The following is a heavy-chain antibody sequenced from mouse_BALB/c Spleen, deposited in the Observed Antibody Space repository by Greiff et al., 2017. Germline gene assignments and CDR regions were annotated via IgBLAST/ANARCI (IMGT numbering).Heavy chain of an antibody. CDR2: INPYNGDT. CDR3: ATTTATSYAMDY. CDR1: GYSFTGYF. V-gene: IGHV1-20*02. Sequence: DVKLQESGPELVKPGASVKISCKASGYSFTGYFMNWVMQSHGKSLEWIGRINPYNGDTFYNQKFKGKATLTVDKSSSTAHMELRSLASEDSAVYYCATTTATSYAMDYWGQGTSVTVSS. D-gene: IGHD1-2*01. J-gene: IGHJ4*01.